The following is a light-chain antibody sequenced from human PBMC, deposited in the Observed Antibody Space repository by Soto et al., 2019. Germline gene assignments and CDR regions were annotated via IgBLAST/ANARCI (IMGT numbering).Light chain of an antibody. Sequence: QSALTQPASVSGSPGQSITISCTGTSSDVGGYNYVSWYQQHPGKAPKLMIYEVSNRPSGVSNRFSGSKSGNTASLTISGLQAEDEADYYCSSYTSSRTLYVFGTGTKV. CDR3: SSYTSSRTLYV. CDR1: SSDVGGYNY. J-gene: IGLJ1*01. CDR2: EVS. V-gene: IGLV2-14*01.